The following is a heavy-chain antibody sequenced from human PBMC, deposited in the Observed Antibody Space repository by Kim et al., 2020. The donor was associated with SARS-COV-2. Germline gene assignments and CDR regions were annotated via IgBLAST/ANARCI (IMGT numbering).Heavy chain of an antibody. CDR3: ARVRAGYEYYYAMDV. CDR2: IYYNGIT. Sequence: SETLSLTCTVSGDSIINSNYYWGWIRQSPGGGLEWIGNIYYNGITYYNPSVKSRLTMSVDTSQNHFSLRLTSVTAADTATYYCARVRAGYEYYYAMDVWG. CDR1: GDSIINSNYY. D-gene: IGHD6-19*01. J-gene: IGHJ6*01. V-gene: IGHV4-39*02.